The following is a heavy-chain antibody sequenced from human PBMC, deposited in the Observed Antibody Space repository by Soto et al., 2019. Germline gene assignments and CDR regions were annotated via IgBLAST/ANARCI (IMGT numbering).Heavy chain of an antibody. V-gene: IGHV4-34*01. J-gene: IGHJ1*01. CDR3: ARGYGGGLADAEYFQY. Sequence: SETLSLTCAVYGGSFSGYYWSWIRQPPGKGLEWIGEINHSGSTNYNPSLKSRVTISVDTSKNQFSLKLSSVTAADTAVYYCARGYGGGLADAEYFQYWGQGTLVTVSS. CDR1: GGSFSGYY. D-gene: IGHD3-16*01. CDR2: INHSGST.